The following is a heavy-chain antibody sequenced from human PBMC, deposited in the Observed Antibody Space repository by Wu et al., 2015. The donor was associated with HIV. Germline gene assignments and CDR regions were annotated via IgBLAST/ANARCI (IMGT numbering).Heavy chain of an antibody. J-gene: IGHJ4*02. CDR3: ARGRYDLGH. CDR1: GGTFSNFD. D-gene: IGHD5-12*01. CDR2: IHPNNGNT. V-gene: IGHV1-8*01. Sequence: QVQLVQSGSEVKKPGSSVKVSCKVSGGTFSNFDVNWVRQAPGQGLEWMGRIHPNNGNTASAQRFQGRITMTRATSISTAYLELSSLRSEDTAVYYCARGRYDLGHWGQGTLVTVSS.